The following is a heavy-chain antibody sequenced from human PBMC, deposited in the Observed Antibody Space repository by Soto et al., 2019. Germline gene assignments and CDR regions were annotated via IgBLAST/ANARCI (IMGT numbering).Heavy chain of an antibody. Sequence: EVQLVESGGGLVKPGGSLRLSCAASGFTFSSYNWNWVRQAPGKGLEWVSCISSGSSSGSTYIYYADSLKDRFTISRDNAKNSLYLQMNSLRAEDTAVYYCASGMLRGAETDYWGQGTLVTVSS. CDR1: GFTFSSYN. CDR3: ASGMLRGAETDY. D-gene: IGHD3-10*01. V-gene: IGHV3-21*01. CDR2: ISSGSSSGSTYI. J-gene: IGHJ4*02.